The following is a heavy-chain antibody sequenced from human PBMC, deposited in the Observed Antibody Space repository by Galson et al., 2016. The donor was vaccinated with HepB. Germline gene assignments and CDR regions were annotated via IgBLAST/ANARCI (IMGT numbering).Heavy chain of an antibody. CDR1: GFSFSNYW. Sequence: SLRLSCAASGFSFSNYWMSWVRQAPGKGLEWVANIKRDGSETNYVDSVKGRFTISRDNAKNSLYLQMNSLRAEDTAVYYCARDGDVLTVSAIPSYYYYAMDVWGQGTTVTVSS. CDR2: IKRDGSET. D-gene: IGHD2-8*01. V-gene: IGHV3-7*03. CDR3: ARDGDVLTVSAIPSYYYYAMDV. J-gene: IGHJ6*02.